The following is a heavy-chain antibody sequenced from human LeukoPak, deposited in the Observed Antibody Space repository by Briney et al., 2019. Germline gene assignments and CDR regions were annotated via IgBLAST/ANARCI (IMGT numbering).Heavy chain of an antibody. J-gene: IGHJ6*03. CDR3: ARSLGARNYYYYYMDV. Sequence: GASVKVSCKASGYTFTGYYMHWVRQAPGQGLEWMGWINPNSGGTNYAQKFQGRVTMTRDTSISTAYMELSRLRSDDTAVYYCARSLGARNYYYYYMDVWGKGTTVTVSS. V-gene: IGHV1-2*02. CDR1: GYTFTGYY. CDR2: INPNSGGT. D-gene: IGHD1-26*01.